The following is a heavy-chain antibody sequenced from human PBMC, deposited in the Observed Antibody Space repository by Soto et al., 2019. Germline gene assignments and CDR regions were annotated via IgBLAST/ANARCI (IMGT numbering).Heavy chain of an antibody. CDR1: GGTFSSYA. CDR3: AGGRVDYYDSSGYSAPFDY. CDR2: IIPNFGTA. Sequence: QVQLVQSGAEVKKPGSSVKVSCKASGGTFSSYAISWVRQAPGQGLEWMGGIIPNFGTANYAQKFQGRVTITADESTSTAYMELSSLRSEDTAVYYCAGGRVDYYDSSGYSAPFDYWGQGTLVTVSS. V-gene: IGHV1-69*01. J-gene: IGHJ4*02. D-gene: IGHD3-22*01.